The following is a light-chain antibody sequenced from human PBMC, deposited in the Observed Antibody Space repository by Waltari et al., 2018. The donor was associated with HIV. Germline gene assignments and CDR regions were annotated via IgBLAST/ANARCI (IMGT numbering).Light chain of an antibody. Sequence: DVVLTQSPLSLHVTLGQTASISCRSSQSLAYSDGYNYLNCFHQRPGQSPRRLLYKVSKRDSGVPERFRGSGSGTEFTLEISGVETEDAGVYYCMQGTHWPYTFGQGTKLEIK. V-gene: IGKV2-30*01. J-gene: IGKJ2*01. CDR2: KVS. CDR3: MQGTHWPYT. CDR1: QSLAYSDGYNY.